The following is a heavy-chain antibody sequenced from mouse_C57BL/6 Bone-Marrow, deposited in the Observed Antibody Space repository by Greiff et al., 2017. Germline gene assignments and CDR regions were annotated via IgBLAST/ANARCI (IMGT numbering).Heavy chain of an antibody. D-gene: IGHD2-3*01. V-gene: IGHV1-80*01. CDR3: ARSYEGYFFDY. Sequence: VQLQQSGAELVKPGASVKISCKASGYAFSSYWMNWVKQRPGKGLEWIGQIYPGDGDTNYNGKFKGKATLTADKSSSTAYMQLSSLTSEDSAVYFCARSYEGYFFDYWGQGTTLTVSS. CDR1: GYAFSSYW. J-gene: IGHJ2*01. CDR2: IYPGDGDT.